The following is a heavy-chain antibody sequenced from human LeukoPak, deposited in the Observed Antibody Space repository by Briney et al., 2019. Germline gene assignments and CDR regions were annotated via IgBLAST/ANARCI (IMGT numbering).Heavy chain of an antibody. D-gene: IGHD6-19*01. CDR3: ATNGPGIAVAGYVDY. Sequence: GGSLRLSCAASRFIFSVYEMNWVRQAPGKGLEWVSYISSSGSTINYTDSVKGRFTISRDNAKNSLYLQMNSLRAEDTAVDYCATNGPGIAVAGYVDYWGQGTLVIVSS. CDR1: RFIFSVYE. CDR2: ISSSGSTI. J-gene: IGHJ4*02. V-gene: IGHV3-48*03.